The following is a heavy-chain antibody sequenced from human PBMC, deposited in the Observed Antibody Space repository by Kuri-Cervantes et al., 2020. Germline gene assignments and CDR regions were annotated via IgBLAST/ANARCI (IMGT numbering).Heavy chain of an antibody. J-gene: IGHJ4*02. CDR1: GYTFTGYY. CDR2: INPNSGGT. D-gene: IGHD6-6*01. V-gene: IGHV1-2*02. CDR3: TRVPRESEAR. Sequence: ASVKVSCKASGYTFTGYYMHWVRQAPGQGLEWMGWINPNSGGTNYAQKFQGRVTMTTDTSISTAYMELSSLRSEDTAIYYCTRVPRESEARWGQGTLVTVSS.